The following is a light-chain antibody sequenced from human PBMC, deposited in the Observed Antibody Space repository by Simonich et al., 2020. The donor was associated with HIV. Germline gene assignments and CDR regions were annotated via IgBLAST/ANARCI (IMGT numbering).Light chain of an antibody. CDR2: WAS. J-gene: IGKJ1*01. Sequence: DIVINQSPDSLAVSLGERATINCKSSQSVLSSSNNKNYLAWYQQKPGQPHKQLIYWASTRESGVPDRFSGSGSGTDFTLTISSLQAEDVAVYYCQQYYSTPQTFGQGTKVEIK. CDR1: QSVLSSSNNKNY. V-gene: IGKV4-1*01. CDR3: QQYYSTPQT.